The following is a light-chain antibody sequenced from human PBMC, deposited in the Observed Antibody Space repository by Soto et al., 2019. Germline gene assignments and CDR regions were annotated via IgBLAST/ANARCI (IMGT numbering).Light chain of an antibody. J-gene: IGKJ1*01. Sequence: DLPMTQSPSTLSASVGDRVTITCRASQSITSWLAWYQQKPGKAPKLLIYKASNLESGVPSRFSGRGSGTEFTLTINSLQPEDFATYYCQQYNSYSWTFGQGTEVEIK. CDR2: KAS. V-gene: IGKV1-5*03. CDR3: QQYNSYSWT. CDR1: QSITSW.